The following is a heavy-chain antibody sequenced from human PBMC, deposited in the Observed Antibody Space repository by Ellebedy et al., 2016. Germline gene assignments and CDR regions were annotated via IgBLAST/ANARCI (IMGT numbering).Heavy chain of an antibody. V-gene: IGHV4-59*12. D-gene: IGHD1-14*01. CDR1: GGSLSTFQ. Sequence: SETLSLTXSVSGGSLSTFQWNWIRQSPGGGLEWVGYMSYSGEATYNLSLESRLTISVDTSTNHLFLEVRSVTAADTALYYCAREHWNQAEYFDYWGPGMLVTVSS. CDR3: AREHWNQAEYFDY. CDR2: MSYSGEA. J-gene: IGHJ4*02.